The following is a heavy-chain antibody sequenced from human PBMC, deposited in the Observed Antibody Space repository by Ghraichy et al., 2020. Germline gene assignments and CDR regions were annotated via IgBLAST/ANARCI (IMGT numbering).Heavy chain of an antibody. Sequence: GESLNISCAASGFTFSTHAMTWVRQPPGKGLEWVSAISASGDGTYYADSVGGRFIISRDNSKKTLSLQMNSLRAEDAAIYYCARYLMGRPYTGCDYRGQGTLVTVAS. CDR3: ARYLMGRPYTGCDY. V-gene: IGHV3-23*01. CDR1: GFTFSTHA. J-gene: IGHJ4*02. CDR2: ISASGDGT. D-gene: IGHD5-12*01.